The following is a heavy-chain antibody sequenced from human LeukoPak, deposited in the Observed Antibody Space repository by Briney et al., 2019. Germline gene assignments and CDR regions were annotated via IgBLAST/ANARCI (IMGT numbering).Heavy chain of an antibody. D-gene: IGHD3-16*01. V-gene: IGHV2-5*01. Sequence: SGPTLVNPTQTLTLTCTFSGFSLSTSGVGVGWIRQPPGKALEWLALIYWNGDDRYSPSLKSRLTITTDTSKNQVVLTMTNMDPVDTATYYCAHSGGAIELWSFDYWGQGTLVTVSS. CDR2: IYWNGDD. CDR3: AHSGGAIELWSFDY. CDR1: GFSLSTSGVG. J-gene: IGHJ4*02.